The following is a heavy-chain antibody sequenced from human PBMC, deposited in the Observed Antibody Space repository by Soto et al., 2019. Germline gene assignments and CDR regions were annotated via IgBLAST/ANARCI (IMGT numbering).Heavy chain of an antibody. V-gene: IGHV1-69*06. D-gene: IGHD3-3*01. Sequence: QERLVQSGAEVRKPGSSVKVSCKVTGGTSTRYAINWVRQAPGQGLEWMGGIVPMFGTSKYAQKFQGRVTITADTSTNIAYLELRSLKSEDTAVYYCNRGSEYAFWSGYLWGQGTLVSVSS. CDR1: GGTSTRYA. J-gene: IGHJ4*02. CDR3: NRGSEYAFWSGYL. CDR2: IVPMFGTS.